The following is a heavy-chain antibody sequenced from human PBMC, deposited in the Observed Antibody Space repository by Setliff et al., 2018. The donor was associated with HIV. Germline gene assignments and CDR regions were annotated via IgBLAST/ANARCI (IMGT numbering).Heavy chain of an antibody. D-gene: IGHD3-10*01. V-gene: IGHV4-34*01. Sequence: SETLSLTCAVYGGSLSGYYWSWVRQSPGKGLEWIGEINQSGNTNFNPSLKSRLIISVDTSKSQFSLKLTSVTAADTALYYCAREGGQGYSGSGSFYHRNFDLWGRGTLVTVSS. CDR3: AREGGQGYSGSGSFYHRNFDL. J-gene: IGHJ2*01. CDR2: INQSGNT. CDR1: GGSLSGYY.